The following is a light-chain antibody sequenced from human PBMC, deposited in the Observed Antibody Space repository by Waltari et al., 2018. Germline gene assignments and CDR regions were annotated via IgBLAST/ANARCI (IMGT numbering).Light chain of an antibody. Sequence: DPVSITCQASQDISNYLNWYQQKPGKAPKLLIYDASNLETGGPSRFSGSGSGTDFTFTISSLQPEDIATYYCQQYDNLLTFGGGTKVEIK. CDR2: DAS. CDR3: QQYDNLLT. V-gene: IGKV1-33*01. CDR1: QDISNY. J-gene: IGKJ4*01.